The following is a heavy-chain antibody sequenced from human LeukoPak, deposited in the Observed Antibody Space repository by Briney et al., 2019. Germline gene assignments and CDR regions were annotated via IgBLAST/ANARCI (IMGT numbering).Heavy chain of an antibody. V-gene: IGHV1-69*05. D-gene: IGHD6-19*01. CDR3: ARTRPRYSSGWYEGDY. CDR2: IIPIFGTA. Sequence: SVKVSCKASGGTFSSYAVSWVRQAPGQGLEWMGRIIPIFGTANYAQKFQGRVTITTDESTSTAYMELSSLRSEDTAVYYCARTRPRYSSGWYEGDYWGQGTLVTVSS. CDR1: GGTFSSYA. J-gene: IGHJ4*02.